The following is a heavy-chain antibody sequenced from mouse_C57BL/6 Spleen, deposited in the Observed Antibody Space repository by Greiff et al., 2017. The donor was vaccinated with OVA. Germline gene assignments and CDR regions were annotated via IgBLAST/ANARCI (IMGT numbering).Heavy chain of an antibody. CDR1: GFTFSSYA. J-gene: IGHJ2*01. CDR3: AREGDYYGSSFDY. CDR2: ISDGGSYT. D-gene: IGHD1-1*01. V-gene: IGHV5-4*01. Sequence: EVQLVESGGGLVKPGGSLKLSCAASGFTFSSYAMSWVRQTPEKRLEWVATISDGGSYTYYPDNVKGRFTISRDNAKNNLYLQMSHLKSEDTAMYYCAREGDYYGSSFDYWGQGTTLTASS.